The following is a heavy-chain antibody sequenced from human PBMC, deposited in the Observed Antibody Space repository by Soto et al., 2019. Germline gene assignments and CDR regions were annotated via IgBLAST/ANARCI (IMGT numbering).Heavy chain of an antibody. Sequence: PSETLSLTCSVSRAFINSGGFYYSWIRQPPGKGLEWLGYIFNSGSTLYNPSLRGRLTLSADTSRNQLSLYLTSVTAADTAVYYCVRGGIAGHWFDPWGQGILVTVSS. CDR3: VRGGIAGHWFDP. D-gene: IGHD2-15*01. J-gene: IGHJ5*02. V-gene: IGHV4-31*03. CDR1: RAFINSGGFY. CDR2: IFNSGST.